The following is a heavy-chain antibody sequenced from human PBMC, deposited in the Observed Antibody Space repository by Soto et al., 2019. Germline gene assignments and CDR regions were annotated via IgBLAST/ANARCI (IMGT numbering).Heavy chain of an antibody. J-gene: IGHJ4*02. D-gene: IGHD2-21*01. V-gene: IGHV1-69*02. CDR2: IIPILGIA. CDR1: GGTFSSYT. Sequence: VKVSCKASGGTFSSYTISWVRQAPGQGLEWMGRIIPILGIANYAQKFQGRVTITADKATSTAYMELSSLRSEDTAVYYCARYSQAPLGAVPPDYWGQGTLVTVSS. CDR3: ARYSQAPLGAVPPDY.